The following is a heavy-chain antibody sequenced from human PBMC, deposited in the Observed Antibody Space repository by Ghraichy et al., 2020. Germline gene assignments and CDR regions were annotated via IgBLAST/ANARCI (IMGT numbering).Heavy chain of an antibody. CDR2: ISSASTTI. Sequence: GGSLRLSCAASAFTFSTYSMNWVRQAPGKGLEWVSYISSASTTIYYADSVKGRFTISRDNAKNSLYLQMNSLRDEDTAVYYCARGVTTVTTLHYWGQGTLVTVSS. V-gene: IGHV3-48*02. J-gene: IGHJ4*02. CDR3: ARGVTTVTTLHY. D-gene: IGHD4-17*01. CDR1: AFTFSTYS.